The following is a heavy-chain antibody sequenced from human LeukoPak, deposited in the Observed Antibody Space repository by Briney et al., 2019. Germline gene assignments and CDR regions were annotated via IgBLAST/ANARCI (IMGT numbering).Heavy chain of an antibody. J-gene: IGHJ4*02. CDR3: ARVSSGWGDRPVHIDY. Sequence: SQTLSLTCTVSGGSISSGGYYWSWIRQHPGKGLEWIGYIYYSGSTYYNPSLKSRVTISVDTSKNQFSLKLSSVTAADTAVYYCARVSSGWGDRPVHIDYWGQGTLVTVSS. V-gene: IGHV4-31*03. CDR1: GGSISSGGYY. CDR2: IYYSGST. D-gene: IGHD6-19*01.